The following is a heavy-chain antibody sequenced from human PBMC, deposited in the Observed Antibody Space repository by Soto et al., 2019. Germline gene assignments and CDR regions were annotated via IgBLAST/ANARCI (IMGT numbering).Heavy chain of an antibody. J-gene: IGHJ6*02. D-gene: IGHD6-13*01. CDR3: AKGGSSWYNYYYYGMDV. CDR2: ISGSGGST. V-gene: IGHV3-23*01. CDR1: GFTFSSYA. Sequence: GGSLRLSCAASGFTFSSYAMSWVRQAPGKGLEWVSAISGSGGSTYYADSVKGRFTISRDNSKNTLYLQMNSLRAEDTAVYYCAKGGSSWYNYYYYGMDVWGQGTTVTVS.